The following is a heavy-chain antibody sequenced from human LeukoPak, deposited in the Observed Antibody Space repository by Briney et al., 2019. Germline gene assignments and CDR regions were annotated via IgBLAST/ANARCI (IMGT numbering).Heavy chain of an antibody. CDR1: IDSFTNYY. CDR3: SGTTEGYCSSGSCLGFSYSYYMVV. Sequence: SDTLSLMCAVYIDSFTNYYWNWIRQTPGKGVEWIGEVNDSGGTNINPSLRRRVILSVNTSKTQFSLKLSSVIAADTAVYYCSGTTEGYCSSGSCLGFSYSYYMVVWGEGDPVTISS. CDR2: VNDSGGT. J-gene: IGHJ6*03. D-gene: IGHD2-2*01. V-gene: IGHV4-34*07.